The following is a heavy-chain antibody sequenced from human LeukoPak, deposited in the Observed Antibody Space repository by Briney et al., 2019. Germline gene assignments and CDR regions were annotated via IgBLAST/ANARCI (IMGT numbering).Heavy chain of an antibody. Sequence: GGSLRLSCAASGFTFSSYAMSWVRQAPGKGLEWVSGISGSGASTYYADSVKGRFTISRDNSKSTLYLQMNSLRAEDTAVYFCAKSYSGSYLFDYWGQGTLVTVSS. CDR3: AKSYSGSYLFDY. CDR1: GFTFSSYA. J-gene: IGHJ4*02. D-gene: IGHD1-26*01. V-gene: IGHV3-23*01. CDR2: ISGSGAST.